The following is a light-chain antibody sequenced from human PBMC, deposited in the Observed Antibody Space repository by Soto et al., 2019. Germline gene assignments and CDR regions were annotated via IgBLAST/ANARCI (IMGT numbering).Light chain of an antibody. CDR2: RNN. V-gene: IGLV1-47*01. Sequence: QSVLTQPPSASGTPGQTVTISCSGSSSHIGSAYIYWYQYLPGTAPKLLIYRNNQRPSGVPDRFSASTSGTSASLAISGLRSEDEADYYCAAWDDNLVVFGGGTKVTVL. CDR3: AAWDDNLVV. J-gene: IGLJ2*01. CDR1: SSHIGSAY.